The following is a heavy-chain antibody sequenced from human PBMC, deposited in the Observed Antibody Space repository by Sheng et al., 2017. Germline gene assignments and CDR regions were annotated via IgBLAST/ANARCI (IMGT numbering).Heavy chain of an antibody. CDR1: GYTFTSYG. V-gene: IGHV1-18*01. CDR2: ISAYNGNT. CDR3: ARDRGITMVRGVGSNLDY. Sequence: QVQLVQSGAEVKKPGASVKVSCKASGYTFTSYGISWVRQAPGQGLEWMGWISAYNGNTNYAQKLQGRVTMTTDTSTSTAYMELRSLRSDDTAVYYCARDRGITMVRGVGSNLDYWGQGTLVTVSS. D-gene: IGHD3-10*01. J-gene: IGHJ4*02.